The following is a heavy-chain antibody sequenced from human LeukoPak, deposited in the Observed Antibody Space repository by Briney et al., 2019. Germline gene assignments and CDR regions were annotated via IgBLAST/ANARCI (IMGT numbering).Heavy chain of an antibody. CDR3: AKSPYFYNSGRYVDV. CDR2: ISGSGGTT. J-gene: IGHJ6*03. Sequence: GGSLRLSCVPSGFTFSSFAVTWVRQAPGKGLEWVSSISGSGGTTYYADSIKGRFTISRDSSKNMLYLQMNGLRAEDTAVYYCAKSPYFYNSGRYVDVWGKGTTVTVSS. D-gene: IGHD3-10*01. CDR1: GFTFSSFA. V-gene: IGHV3-23*01.